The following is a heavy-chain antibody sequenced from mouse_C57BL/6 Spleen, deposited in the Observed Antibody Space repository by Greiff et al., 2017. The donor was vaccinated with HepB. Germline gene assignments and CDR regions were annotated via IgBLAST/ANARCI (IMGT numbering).Heavy chain of an antibody. CDR2: IDPETGGT. CDR1: GYTFTDYE. Sequence: QVQLKQSGAELVRPGASVTLSCKASGYTFTDYEMHWVKQTPVHGLEWIGAIDPETGGTAYNQKFKGKAILTADKSSSTAYMELRSLTSEDSAVYYCTRSWDVVDYWGQGTTLTVSS. J-gene: IGHJ2*01. CDR3: TRSWDVVDY. V-gene: IGHV1-15*01. D-gene: IGHD4-1*01.